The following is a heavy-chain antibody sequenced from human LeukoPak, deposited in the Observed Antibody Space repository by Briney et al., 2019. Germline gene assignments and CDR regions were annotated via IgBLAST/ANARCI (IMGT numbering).Heavy chain of an antibody. CDR2: IRSKAYGATT. CDR3: TRDISIFGFDY. V-gene: IGHV3-49*03. CDR1: GFTFGDYA. D-gene: IGHD3-3*01. J-gene: IGHJ4*02. Sequence: SLRLSCTASGFTFGDYAMSWFRQAPGKGLEWVGLIRSKAYGATTEYAASVKGRFTISRDDSKSIAYLQMNSLKTEDTAVYYCTRDISIFGFDYWGQGTLVTVSS.